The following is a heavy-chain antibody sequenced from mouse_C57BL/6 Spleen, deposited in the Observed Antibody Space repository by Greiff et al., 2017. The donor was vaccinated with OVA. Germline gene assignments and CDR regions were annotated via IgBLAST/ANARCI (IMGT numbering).Heavy chain of an antibody. CDR2: INPNNGGT. J-gene: IGHJ3*01. CDR1: GYTFTDYN. Sequence: VQLQQSGPELVKPGASVKIPCKASGYTFTDYNMDWVKQSHGKSLEWIGDINPNNGGTIYNQKFKGKATLTVDKSSSTAYMELRRLTSDDTAGYDCARDDYDGAWFAYWGQGTLVTVSA. V-gene: IGHV1-18*01. D-gene: IGHD2-4*01. CDR3: ARDDYDGAWFAY.